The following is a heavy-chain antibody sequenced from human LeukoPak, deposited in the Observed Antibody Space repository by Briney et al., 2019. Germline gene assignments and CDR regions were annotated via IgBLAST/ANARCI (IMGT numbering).Heavy chain of an antibody. CDR3: VKYAYDLDSSTYLIPFDF. CDR1: RFTFSRSA. J-gene: IGHJ4*02. Sequence: GGSLRLSCGASRFTFSRSAMNWVRQAPGKGLEWVAAISGNGVATYYADSAKGRFNISRDNTNNTLFLQMNSLRTLDTAIYYCVKYAYDLDSSTYLIPFDFWGQGTLVTVSS. V-gene: IGHV3-23*01. CDR2: ISGNGVAT. D-gene: IGHD3-16*01.